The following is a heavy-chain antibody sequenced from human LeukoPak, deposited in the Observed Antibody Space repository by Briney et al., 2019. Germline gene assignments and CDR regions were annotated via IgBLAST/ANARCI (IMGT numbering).Heavy chain of an antibody. V-gene: IGHV4-39*07. J-gene: IGHJ4*02. Sequence: SETLSLTCTVSGGSISSSSYYWGWIRQPPGKGLEWIGEINHSGSTNYNPSLKSRVTISVDTSKNQFSLKLSSVTAADTAVYYCARSFFGGYSGYEQLWGQGTLVTVSS. CDR1: GGSISSSSYY. CDR3: ARSFFGGYSGYEQL. CDR2: INHSGST. D-gene: IGHD5-12*01.